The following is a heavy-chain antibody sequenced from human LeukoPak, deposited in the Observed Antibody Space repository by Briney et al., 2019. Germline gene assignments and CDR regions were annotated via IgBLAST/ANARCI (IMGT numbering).Heavy chain of an antibody. Sequence: GSSVEVSCKAPAGTFSSYTISWVRQAPGHGLEWMGRIIPILGIANYAQKFQGRFTITADQSTSTAYMELRSLRSEDTAVYYCARDLEMAAYFDYWGQGTLVTVSS. J-gene: IGHJ4*02. CDR3: ARDLEMAAYFDY. V-gene: IGHV1-69*04. D-gene: IGHD5-24*01. CDR1: AGTFSSYT. CDR2: IIPILGIA.